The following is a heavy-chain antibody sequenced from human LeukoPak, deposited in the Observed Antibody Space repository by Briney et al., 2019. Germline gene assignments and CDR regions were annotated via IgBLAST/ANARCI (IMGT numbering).Heavy chain of an antibody. V-gene: IGHV3-23*01. CDR2: IRGSTTTT. D-gene: IGHD3-10*01. Sequence: PGGSLRLSCAASGFTFSTYAMSWVRQAPGKGLEWVSTIRGSTTTTLYADSVKGRFPISRDNSKDTLYLQMNSLRAEDTAVYYCAKRYIGNYCFDYWGQGTLVTVSS. CDR3: AKRYIGNYCFDY. CDR1: GFTFSTYA. J-gene: IGHJ4*02.